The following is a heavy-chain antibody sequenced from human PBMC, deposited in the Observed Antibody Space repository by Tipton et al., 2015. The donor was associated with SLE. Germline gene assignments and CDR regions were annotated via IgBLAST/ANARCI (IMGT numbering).Heavy chain of an antibody. D-gene: IGHD3-10*01. CDR3: ARDYPYYYGSGSSPSLDY. V-gene: IGHV1-18*01. J-gene: IGHJ4*02. CDR1: GYTFTSYG. CDR2: ISAYNGNT. Sequence: VQLVQSGAEVKKPGASVKVSCKASGYTFTSYGISWVRQAPGQGLEWMGWISAYNGNTNYAQKLQGRVTMTTDTSTSTAYMELRSLRSDDTAVYYCARDYPYYYGSGSSPSLDYWGQGTLVTVSS.